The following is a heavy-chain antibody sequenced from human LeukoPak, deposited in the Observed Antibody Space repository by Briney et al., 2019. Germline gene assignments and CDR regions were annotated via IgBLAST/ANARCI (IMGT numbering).Heavy chain of an antibody. D-gene: IGHD4-17*01. V-gene: IGHV1-2*02. J-gene: IGHJ4*02. CDR1: GYTFTAYY. CDR3: VATTYSDYVQFDY. Sequence: GASVKVSCTTSGYTFTAYYMHWVQQAPGQGLEWMGWIKPSTGDTNYAQNFQGRVAMTRDTSITTAYMELSRLRSDDTAMYYCVATTYSDYVQFDYWGQGTLVTVSS. CDR2: IKPSTGDT.